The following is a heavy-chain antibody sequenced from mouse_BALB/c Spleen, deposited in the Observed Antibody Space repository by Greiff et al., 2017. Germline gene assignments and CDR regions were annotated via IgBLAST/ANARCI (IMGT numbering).Heavy chain of an antibody. Sequence: VQLQQSGPELVKPGASVKMSCKASGYTFTDYYMDWVKQSHGESFEWIGRVNPYNGGTSYNQKFKGKATLTVDKSSSTAYMELNSLTSEDSAVYYCANGGNWYFDVWGAGTTVTVSS. J-gene: IGHJ1*01. CDR1: GYTFTDYY. CDR3: ANGGNWYFDV. CDR2: VNPYNGGT. V-gene: IGHV1-19*01.